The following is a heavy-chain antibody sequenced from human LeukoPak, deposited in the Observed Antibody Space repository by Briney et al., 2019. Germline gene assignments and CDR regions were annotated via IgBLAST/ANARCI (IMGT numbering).Heavy chain of an antibody. CDR3: ARDRCSGGRCYSLSVGHMDV. Sequence: GGSPRLSCADSLLTFTIYSMNSVSESPGKGLWCGSYICIIIATIYYADSVKGRFTISRDNAKNSLYLQMNSLRAEDTALYYCARDRCSGGRCYSLSVGHMDVWGKGTTVTVSS. J-gene: IGHJ6*03. CDR1: LLTFTIYS. CDR2: ICIIIATI. V-gene: IGHV3-48*01. D-gene: IGHD2-15*01.